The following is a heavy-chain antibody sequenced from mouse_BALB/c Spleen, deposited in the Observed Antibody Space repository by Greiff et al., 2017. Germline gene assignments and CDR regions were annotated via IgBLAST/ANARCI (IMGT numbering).Heavy chain of an antibody. J-gene: IGHJ3*01. Sequence: QVQLQQSGPGLVQPSQSLSITCTVSGFSLTSYGVHWVRQSPGKGLEWLGVIWSGGSTDYNAAFISRLSISKDNSKSQVFFKMNSLQADETAIYYCARKDYEGWFAYWGQGTLVTVSA. CDR3: ARKDYEGWFAY. V-gene: IGHV2-4-1*01. CDR2: IWSGGST. CDR1: GFSLTSYG. D-gene: IGHD1-1*01.